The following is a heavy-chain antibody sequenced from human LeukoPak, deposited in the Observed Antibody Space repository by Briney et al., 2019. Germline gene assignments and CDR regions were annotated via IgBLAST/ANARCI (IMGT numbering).Heavy chain of an antibody. CDR1: GYTFTSYY. CDR2: INPSGGST. J-gene: IGHJ1*01. CDR3: ASAYYYDSSGYYFGWFQH. D-gene: IGHD3-22*01. V-gene: IGHV1-46*01. Sequence: ASVKVSCKASGYTFTSYYMHWVRQAPGQGLEWMGIINPSGGSTNYAQKFQGRVTITADKSTSTAYMELSSLRSEDTAVYYCASAYYYDSSGYYFGWFQHWGQGTLVTVSS.